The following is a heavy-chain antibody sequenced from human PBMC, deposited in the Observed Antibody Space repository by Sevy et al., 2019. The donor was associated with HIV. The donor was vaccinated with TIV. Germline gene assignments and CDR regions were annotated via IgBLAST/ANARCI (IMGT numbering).Heavy chain of an antibody. V-gene: IGHV5-51*01. CDR1: GDSFTSYW. D-gene: IGHD6-13*01. Sequence: GESLKISCKVSGDSFTSYWIGWVRQMPGKGLEWMGIIYPGDSDTRYSPSFQGQVSISADKSISTAYLQWSSLKASDTAMYYCARQAYSISWYECSFDIWGQGTMVTASS. CDR2: IYPGDSDT. CDR3: ARQAYSISWYECSFDI. J-gene: IGHJ3*02.